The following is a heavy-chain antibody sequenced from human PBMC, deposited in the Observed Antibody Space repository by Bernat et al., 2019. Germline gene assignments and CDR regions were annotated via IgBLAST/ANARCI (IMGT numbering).Heavy chain of an antibody. V-gene: IGHV4-34*01. Sequence: QVQLQQWGAGLLKPSETLSLTCAVYGGSFSGYYWSWIRQPPGKGLEWIGEINHSGSTNYNPSLKSRVTISVDTSKNQFSLKLSSVTAADTAVYYCAREVDTAMADYYYYYGMDVWGQGTTVTVSS. CDR2: INHSGST. J-gene: IGHJ6*02. CDR3: AREVDTAMADYYYYYGMDV. CDR1: GGSFSGYY. D-gene: IGHD5-18*01.